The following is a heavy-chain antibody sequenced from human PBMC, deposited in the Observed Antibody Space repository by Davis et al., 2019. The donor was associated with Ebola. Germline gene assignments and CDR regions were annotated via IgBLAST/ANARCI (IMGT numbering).Heavy chain of an antibody. V-gene: IGHV3-21*06. Sequence: GGSLRLSCAASGFTFDDYAMTWVRQAPGKGLEWVSSISITGSYVYYADSVKGRFTISRDNAENSLYLQMNSLIAEDTAVYYCARNVGDSSCFNWGQGTLVTVSS. CDR3: ARNVGDSSCFN. D-gene: IGHD6-13*01. J-gene: IGHJ4*01. CDR1: GFTFDDYA. CDR2: ISITGSYV.